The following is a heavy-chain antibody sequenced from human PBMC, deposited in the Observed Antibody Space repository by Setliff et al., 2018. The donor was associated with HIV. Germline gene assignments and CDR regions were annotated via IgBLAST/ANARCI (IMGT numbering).Heavy chain of an antibody. CDR1: GFTFSSYS. J-gene: IGHJ5*02. CDR2: ISSSSSYI. D-gene: IGHD3-22*01. V-gene: IGHV3-21*01. CDR3: ARVPKSGSSRWFDP. Sequence: PGGSLRLSCAASGFTFSSYSMNWVRQAPGKGLEWVSSISSSSSYIYYADSVKGRFTISRDNAKNSLYLQMNSLRAEDTAVYYCARVPKSGSSRWFDPWGQGTLVTVSS.